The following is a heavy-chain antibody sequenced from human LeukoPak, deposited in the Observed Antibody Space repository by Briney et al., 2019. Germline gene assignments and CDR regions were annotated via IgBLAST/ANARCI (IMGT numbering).Heavy chain of an antibody. D-gene: IGHD4-11*01. CDR2: ISGSTGNR. Sequence: ASVKVSCKASGYTFTSYGINWVRQAPGQGLEWMGWISGSTGNRKYEQKIQGRVTLTTDTSTRTAYMELRSLRSDDTAVYYCARRTVGGNDYYYMDVWGKGTTVTVSS. CDR1: GYTFTSYG. J-gene: IGHJ6*03. CDR3: ARRTVGGNDYYYMDV. V-gene: IGHV1-18*01.